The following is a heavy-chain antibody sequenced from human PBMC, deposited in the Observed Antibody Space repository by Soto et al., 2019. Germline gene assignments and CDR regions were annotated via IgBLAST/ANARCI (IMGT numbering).Heavy chain of an antibody. D-gene: IGHD1-20*01. CDR3: VKDDHNWYFDY. J-gene: IGHJ4*02. CDR2: ISSNGGST. Sequence: GGSLRLSCSASGFTFSSYAMHWVRQAPGKGLEYVSAISSNGGSTYYADSVKGRFTISRDNSKNTLYLQMSSLRAEDTAVYCCVKDDHNWYFDYWGQGTLVTVSS. V-gene: IGHV3-64D*09. CDR1: GFTFSSYA.